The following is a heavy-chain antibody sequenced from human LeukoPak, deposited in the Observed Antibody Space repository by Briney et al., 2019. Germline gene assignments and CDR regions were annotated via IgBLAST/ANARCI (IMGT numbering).Heavy chain of an antibody. Sequence: SGGSLRLSCAASGFTVSSNYMSWVRQAPGKGLEWVSVIYSGGSTYYADSVKGRFTISRDNSKNTLYLQMNSLRAEDTAVYYCARAVLNWFDPWGQGTLVTVSS. CDR2: IYSGGST. J-gene: IGHJ5*02. CDR3: ARAVLNWFDP. CDR1: GFTVSSNY. D-gene: IGHD1-1*01. V-gene: IGHV3-53*01.